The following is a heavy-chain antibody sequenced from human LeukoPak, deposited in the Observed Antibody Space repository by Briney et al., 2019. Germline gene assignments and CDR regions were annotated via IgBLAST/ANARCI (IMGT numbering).Heavy chain of an antibody. CDR2: INPSSGST. CDR1: GYTFTSYY. V-gene: IGHV1-46*01. D-gene: IGHD3-3*01. CDR3: ARGYTIFGVVTDYNWFDP. Sequence: ASVKVSCKASGYTFTSYYMRWVRQAPGQGLEWMGIINPSSGSTSYAQKFQGRVTMTRDMSTSTVYMELSSLRSEDTAVYYCARGYTIFGVVTDYNWFDPWGQGTLVTVSS. J-gene: IGHJ5*02.